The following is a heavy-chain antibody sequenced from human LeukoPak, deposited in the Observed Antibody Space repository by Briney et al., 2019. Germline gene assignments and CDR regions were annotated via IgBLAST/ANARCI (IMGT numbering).Heavy chain of an antibody. V-gene: IGHV4-59*08. D-gene: IGHD5/OR15-5a*01. CDR2: IFYTGNT. Sequence: SKTLSLTCTVSGGSISSHYWSWIRQSPGKGLEWIGCIFYTGNTNYNPSLKSRVTISVDTSKKQFSLRLSSVTAADTAVYYCARHGGNSVYDPFEHWGQGTLVTVSS. J-gene: IGHJ4*02. CDR1: GGSISSHY. CDR3: ARHGGNSVYDPFEH.